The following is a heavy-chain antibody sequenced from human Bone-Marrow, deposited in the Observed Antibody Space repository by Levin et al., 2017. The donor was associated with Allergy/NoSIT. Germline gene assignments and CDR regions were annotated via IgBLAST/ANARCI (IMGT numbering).Heavy chain of an antibody. J-gene: IGHJ4*02. V-gene: IGHV3-20*04. Sequence: GGSLRLSCTASGFNFDEYAMTWVRQGPGKGLEWVSGINWSGGSIGYRDSVKGRFTISRDNAKNSVYLQMNSLRVDDTAFYYCARGRLGEVFDFWGQGTLVTVSS. CDR1: GFNFDEYA. CDR2: INWSGGSI. CDR3: ARGRLGEVFDF. D-gene: IGHD3-16*01.